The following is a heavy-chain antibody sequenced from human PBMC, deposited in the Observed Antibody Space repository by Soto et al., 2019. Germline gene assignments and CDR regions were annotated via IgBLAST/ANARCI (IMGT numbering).Heavy chain of an antibody. CDR1: GFTFRSYL. D-gene: IGHD1-26*01. CDR2: INEDGSEK. Sequence: PGGSLRLSCAASGFTFRSYLMCWVRQAPGKGLEWVANINEDGSEKKYLHYAKGRFTISRDNNKNSLYMQMRSLRAEETAVYYCERDQWGSLNDYWGQGTLVTVSS. J-gene: IGHJ4*02. CDR3: ERDQWGSLNDY. V-gene: IGHV3-7*01.